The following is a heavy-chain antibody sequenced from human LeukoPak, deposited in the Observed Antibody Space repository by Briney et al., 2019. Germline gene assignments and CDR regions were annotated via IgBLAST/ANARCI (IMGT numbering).Heavy chain of an antibody. D-gene: IGHD2-15*01. V-gene: IGHV4-61*08. CDR3: ATRSTGVAATFDS. CDR1: GGSISSGGYY. Sequence: PSETLSLTCTVSGGSISSGGYYWSWIRQHPGKGLEWIGYIYYSGNTNYNPSLKSRVTISVDTSKNQFSLKLSSVTAADTAVYYCATRSTGVAATFDSWGQGALVTVSS. J-gene: IGHJ4*02. CDR2: IYYSGNT.